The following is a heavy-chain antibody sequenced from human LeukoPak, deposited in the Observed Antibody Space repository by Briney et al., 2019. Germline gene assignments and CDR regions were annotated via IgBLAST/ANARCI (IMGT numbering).Heavy chain of an antibody. D-gene: IGHD2-15*01. Sequence: SETLSLTCTVSGASIIINGYYWGWIRQPPGMGPEWIGTIYYSGTTYYSPSLKSRVTISVDTSEHQFSLKLSSVTAADTAVYYCAKSRGGLVDYWGQGTLVTVSS. CDR2: IYYSGTT. V-gene: IGHV4-39*01. CDR1: GASIIINGYY. CDR3: AKSRGGLVDY. J-gene: IGHJ4*02.